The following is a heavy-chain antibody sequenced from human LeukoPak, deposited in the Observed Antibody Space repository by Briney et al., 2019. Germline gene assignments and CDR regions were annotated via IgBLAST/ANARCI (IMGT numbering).Heavy chain of an antibody. D-gene: IGHD2-15*01. CDR3: ARRLVVAPYFDY. CDR2: IYYSGST. J-gene: IGHJ4*02. CDR1: GGSISSGGYY. Sequence: SETLSLTCTVSGGSISSGGYYWSWIRQPPGKGLEWIGSIYYSGSTYYNPSLKSRVTISVDTSKNQFSLKLSSVTAADTAVYYCARRLVVAPYFDYWGQGTLVTVSS. V-gene: IGHV4-39*01.